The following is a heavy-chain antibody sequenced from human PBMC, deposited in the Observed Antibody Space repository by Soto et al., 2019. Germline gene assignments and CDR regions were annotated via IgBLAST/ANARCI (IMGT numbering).Heavy chain of an antibody. V-gene: IGHV1-69*01. CDR3: ARRGVANSRDAFDI. Sequence: QVQLVQSGAEVKKPGTSVKVSCEVSGGTFSNYAITWVRQAPGHGLEWLGGAIPVYGSTNYAQKFQGRVTITAGESATTTFMELSSLRSDDTGVYYCARRGVANSRDAFDIWGQGTLVTVS. D-gene: IGHD1-26*01. J-gene: IGHJ3*02. CDR1: GGTFSNYA. CDR2: AIPVYGST.